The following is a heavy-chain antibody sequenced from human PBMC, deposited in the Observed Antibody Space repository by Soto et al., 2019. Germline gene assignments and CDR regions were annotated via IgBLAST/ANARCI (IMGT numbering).Heavy chain of an antibody. CDR2: IRGDGCAT. Sequence: DVHLLESGGGLVQPGGSLRLSCVASGFTLSDYDMGWVRQAPGKGLEWVSLIRGDGCATYYARSLEGRLTISRDTSENTLYLQMNSLRAEDTALYYCAKDRRGGEYPAFDLWGQGTLVTVSS. D-gene: IGHD2-21*01. CDR1: GFTLSDYD. V-gene: IGHV3-23*01. J-gene: IGHJ3*01. CDR3: AKDRRGGEYPAFDL.